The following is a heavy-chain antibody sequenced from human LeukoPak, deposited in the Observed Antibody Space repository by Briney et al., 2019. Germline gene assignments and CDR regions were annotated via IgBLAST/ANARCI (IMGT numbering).Heavy chain of an antibody. V-gene: IGHV4-39*01. CDR1: GGSISSSSYY. J-gene: IGHJ4*02. Sequence: SETLSLTCTVSGGSISSSSYYWGWIRQPPGKGLEWIGSIYHSGSSYYNPSLKSRVTISVDTSKNQFSLKLSSVTAADTAVYYCARHSSYYGNFDYWGQGTLVTVSS. CDR2: IYHSGSS. CDR3: ARHSSYYGNFDY. D-gene: IGHD3-10*01.